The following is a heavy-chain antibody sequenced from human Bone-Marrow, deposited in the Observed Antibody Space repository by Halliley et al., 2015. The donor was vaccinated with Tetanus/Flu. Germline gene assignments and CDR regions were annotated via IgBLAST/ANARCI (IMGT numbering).Heavy chain of an antibody. V-gene: IGHV3-30*18. J-gene: IGHJ4*02. D-gene: IGHD3-22*01. CDR2: ISFDGSDK. Sequence: SLRLSCAASGFTFNKYGMHWVRQAPGKGLEWVAVISFDGSDKHYADSVKGRFTISRDNSKNTLFLQMNSLRREDTAVYYCAKNEDDHDNSDHIYWGQGTLVTVSS. CDR1: GFTFNKYG. CDR3: AKNEDDHDNSDHIY.